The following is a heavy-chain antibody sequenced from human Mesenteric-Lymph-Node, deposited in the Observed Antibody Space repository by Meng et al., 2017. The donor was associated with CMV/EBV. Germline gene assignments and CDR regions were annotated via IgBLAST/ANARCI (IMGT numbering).Heavy chain of an antibody. CDR3: ARTYYGED. V-gene: IGHV3-52*01. CDR2: IKCDGSEK. J-gene: IGHJ4*02. CDR1: GFTFSSSG. D-gene: IGHD4-17*01. Sequence: GGSLRLSCAASGFTFSSSGMHWVCQAPEKGLEWVADIKCDGSEKYYVDSVKGRLTVSRDNAKNSLYLQVNSLRAEDTAVYYCARTYYGEDWGQGTLVTVSS.